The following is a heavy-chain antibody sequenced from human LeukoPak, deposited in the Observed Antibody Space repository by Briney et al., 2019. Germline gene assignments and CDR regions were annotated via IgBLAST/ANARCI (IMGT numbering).Heavy chain of an antibody. CDR2: IWYDGSNK. V-gene: IGHV3-33*08. CDR3: ASNIAAAGSESRYGMDV. D-gene: IGHD6-13*01. J-gene: IGHJ6*02. CDR1: RFIRLSTSA. Sequence: GGSLRLSCEASRFIRLSTSAMSWVRQAPGKGLEWVAVIWYDGSNKHYAESVKGRFTISRDNSKNTLNLQMNSLRAEDTAVYYCASNIAAAGSESRYGMDVWGQGTTVTVSS.